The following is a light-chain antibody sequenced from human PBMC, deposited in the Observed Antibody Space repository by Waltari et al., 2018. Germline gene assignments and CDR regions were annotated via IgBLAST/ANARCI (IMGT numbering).Light chain of an antibody. CDR1: QSISKW. V-gene: IGKV1-5*03. CDR2: EAF. CDR3: QQYNSYSLLT. J-gene: IGKJ4*01. Sequence: DIRMTQSPSTLSASAGDRVIISCRANQSISKWLAWYQQKPGKAPKLLIYEAFTLQSGVPSRFSGTGSGTDFTLTISSLQPDDFATYYCQQYNSYSLLTFGGGTKVEIK.